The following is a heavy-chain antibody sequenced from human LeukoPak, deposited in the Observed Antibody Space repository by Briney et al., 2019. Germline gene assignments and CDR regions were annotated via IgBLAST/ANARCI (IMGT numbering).Heavy chain of an antibody. CDR3: ARGSSPTYPLDY. CDR1: GGSISSSNYY. J-gene: IGHJ4*02. V-gene: IGHV4-39*01. Sequence: SETLSLTCTVSGGSISSSNYYWGWIRQPPGKGLEWFVSIYYSGSTYNNPALKSRPALSLDTSKSQFSLRLSSVTAADTAVYYCARGSSPTYPLDYGGQGTLVTVSP. D-gene: IGHD2-2*01. CDR2: IYYSGST.